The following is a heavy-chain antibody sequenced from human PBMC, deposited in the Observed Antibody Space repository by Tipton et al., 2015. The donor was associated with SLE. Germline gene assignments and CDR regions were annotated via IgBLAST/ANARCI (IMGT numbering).Heavy chain of an antibody. CDR2: IYFTGST. CDR1: GGSFSGYY. J-gene: IGHJ4*02. D-gene: IGHD2-15*01. V-gene: IGHV4-59*01. CDR3: ARGGGSPSY. Sequence: TLSLTCAVYGGSFSGYYWSWIRQPPGKGLEWIGYIYFTGSTNYNPSLKSRVTISVDMSKNQFSLKLTSVTAADTAAYYCARGGGSPSYWGQGTLVTVSS.